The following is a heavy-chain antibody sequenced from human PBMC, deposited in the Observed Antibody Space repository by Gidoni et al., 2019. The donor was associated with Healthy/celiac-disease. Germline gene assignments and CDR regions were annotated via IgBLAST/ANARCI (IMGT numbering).Heavy chain of an antibody. V-gene: IGHV3-11*05. D-gene: IGHD3-22*01. CDR1: GFTFSDYY. CDR2: ISSSSSYT. J-gene: IGHJ4*02. CDR3: ARELNYYDSSGYPGYYFDY. Sequence: QVQLVESGGGLVKPGGSLRLSCAASGFTFSDYYMSWIRQAPGKGLEWVSYISSSSSYTNYVDSVKGRFTISRDNAKNSLYLQMNSLRAEDTAVYYCARELNYYDSSGYPGYYFDYWGQGTLVTVSS.